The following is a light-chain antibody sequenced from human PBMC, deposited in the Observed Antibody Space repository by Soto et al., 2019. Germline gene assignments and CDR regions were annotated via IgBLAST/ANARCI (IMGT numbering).Light chain of an antibody. Sequence: DIQMTQSPSSLSASVGDRVTITCQASQDISNYLNWYQQKPGKAPKLPIYDASNLETGVPSRFSGSGSGTDFTFPISSLQPEDIETYYCQQYDNPHTFGQGNKLEIK. CDR2: DAS. CDR3: QQYDNPHT. J-gene: IGKJ2*01. CDR1: QDISNY. V-gene: IGKV1-33*01.